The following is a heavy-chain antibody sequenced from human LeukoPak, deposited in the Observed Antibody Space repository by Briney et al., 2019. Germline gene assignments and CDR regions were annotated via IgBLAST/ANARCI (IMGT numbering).Heavy chain of an antibody. D-gene: IGHD5-18*01. Sequence: ASVKVSCKASGYTFTGYYMHWVRQAPGQGLEWMGWINPNSGGTNYAQKFQGRVTMTRDTSISTAYMELSRLRSDDTAVYYCARASYGLQLWFRHYYYYMDVWGKGTTVTVSS. J-gene: IGHJ6*03. CDR1: GYTFTGYY. CDR2: INPNSGGT. CDR3: ARASYGLQLWFRHYYYYMDV. V-gene: IGHV1-2*02.